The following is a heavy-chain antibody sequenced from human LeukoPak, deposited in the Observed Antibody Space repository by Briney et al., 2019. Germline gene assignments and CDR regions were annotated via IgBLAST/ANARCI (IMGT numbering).Heavy chain of an antibody. CDR2: ISSRSSYI. Sequence: GGSLRLSCAASGFTLSTYSMNWVRQAPGKGLEWVSSISSRSSYIYYADSVKGRFTISRDNAKNSLYLQMNSLRAEDTAVYYCARERTGYYYYGMDVWGQGTTVTVSS. CDR1: GFTLSTYS. J-gene: IGHJ6*02. V-gene: IGHV3-21*01. D-gene: IGHD3/OR15-3a*01. CDR3: ARERTGYYYYGMDV.